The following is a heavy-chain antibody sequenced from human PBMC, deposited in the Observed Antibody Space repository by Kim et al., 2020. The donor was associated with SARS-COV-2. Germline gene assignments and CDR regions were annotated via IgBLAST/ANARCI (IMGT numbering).Heavy chain of an antibody. V-gene: IGHV1-8*01. CDR2: MNPNSGNT. CDR1: GYTFTSYD. Sequence: ASVKVSCKASGYTFTSYDINWVRQATGQGREWMGWMNPNSGNTGYAQKFQGRVTMTRNTAISTAYMELSSLRSEDTAVYYCARDRWELIPYYYYGMDVWGQGTTVTVSS. D-gene: IGHD1-26*01. J-gene: IGHJ6*02. CDR3: ARDRWELIPYYYYGMDV.